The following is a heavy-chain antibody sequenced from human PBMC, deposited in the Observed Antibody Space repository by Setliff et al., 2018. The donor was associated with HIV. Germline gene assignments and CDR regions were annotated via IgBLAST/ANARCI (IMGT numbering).Heavy chain of an antibody. CDR1: GFTFSNSW. J-gene: IGHJ6*02. V-gene: IGHV3-7*04. CDR2: IKQDGSEK. D-gene: IGHD3-10*01. CDR3: ARGTMVRGTNYYYYYGMDV. Sequence: LSLTCAASGFTFSNSWMNWVRQAPGKGLEWVANIKQDGSEKYYVDSVKGRFTISRDNAKNSLYLQMNSLRAEDTAVYYCARGTMVRGTNYYYYYGMDVWGQGTTVTVSS.